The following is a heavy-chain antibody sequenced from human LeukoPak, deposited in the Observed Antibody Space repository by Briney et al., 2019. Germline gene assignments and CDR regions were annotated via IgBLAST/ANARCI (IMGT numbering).Heavy chain of an antibody. CDR3: TRYNNDHFDY. CDR1: GFTFVGYG. J-gene: IGHJ4*02. V-gene: IGHV3-33*01. D-gene: IGHD1-14*01. CDR2: IAYDGSRT. Sequence: PGGSLRLSRAVAGFTFVGYGMHWFRQTPGKGLEWVAVIAYDGSRTFYADSVKGRFTISRDNSKNTMSVQMVDLRAEDTAVYYCTRYNNDHFDYWGQGTLVTVSS.